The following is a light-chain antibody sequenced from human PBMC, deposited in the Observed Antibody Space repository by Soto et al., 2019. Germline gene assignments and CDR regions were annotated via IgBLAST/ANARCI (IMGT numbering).Light chain of an antibody. CDR3: QQCRNWPLT. J-gene: IGKJ4*01. V-gene: IGKV3-15*01. Sequence: EIVMTQSPATLSVSPGEGATLSCKASQTVYNNLAWYQQRPGQPPRLLIHDASTRATGISARFSGSGYGTEFTLTISSLQSEDFAVYFCQQCRNWPLTFGGGTKVEIK. CDR1: QTVYNN. CDR2: DAS.